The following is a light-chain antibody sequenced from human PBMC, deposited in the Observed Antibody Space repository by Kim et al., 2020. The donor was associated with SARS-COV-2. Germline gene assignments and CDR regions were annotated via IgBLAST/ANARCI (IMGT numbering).Light chain of an antibody. Sequence: GQSVTVSCPGTSHDICSTNRVSWYQPPPCTAPKLIIYDVTNRPSGVPVRFSGSKSANTASLTISGLQAEDEADYFCSSYTTTWTYVFGTGTKVTVL. CDR1: SHDICSTNR. J-gene: IGLJ1*01. CDR2: DVT. V-gene: IGLV2-18*02. CDR3: SSYTTTWTYV.